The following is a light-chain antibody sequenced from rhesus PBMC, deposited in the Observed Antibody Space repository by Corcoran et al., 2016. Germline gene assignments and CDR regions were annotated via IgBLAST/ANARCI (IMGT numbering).Light chain of an antibody. Sequence: DIQMTQSPSSLSASVGDRVTITCRASQGISTWLAWYQQKPGKAPKLLIYNASSFQSGVPSRFSGRGSGTDFPLTISSLQPEDFAAYSCQQFNTAPWTVGQGTKVEIK. V-gene: IGKV1-21*01. CDR3: QQFNTAPWT. CDR2: NAS. CDR1: QGISTW. J-gene: IGKJ1*01.